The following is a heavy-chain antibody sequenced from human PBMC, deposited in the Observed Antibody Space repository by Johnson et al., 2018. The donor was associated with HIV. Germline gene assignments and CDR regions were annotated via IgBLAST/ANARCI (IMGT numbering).Heavy chain of an antibody. D-gene: IGHD4-23*01. CDR2: IKQDGSEK. CDR1: GFTFSSYW. Sequence: EQLVESGGGLVKPGGSLRLSCAASGFTFSSYWMSWVRQAPGKGLEWVANIKQDGSEKYYVDSVKGRFTFSRDNAKNSLYLQMNSLRAEDTAVYYCRGVTCAFDIWGQGTMVTVSS. J-gene: IGHJ3*02. CDR3: RGVTCAFDI. V-gene: IGHV3-7*01.